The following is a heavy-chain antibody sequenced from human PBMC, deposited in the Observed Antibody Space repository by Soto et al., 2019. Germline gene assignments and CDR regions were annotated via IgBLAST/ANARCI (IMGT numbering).Heavy chain of an antibody. CDR3: ARLYYYDSSGYFHNWFDP. D-gene: IGHD3-22*01. CDR1: GYSFTSYW. CDR2: IYPGDSDT. J-gene: IGHJ5*02. Sequence: PGESLKISCNGSGYSFTSYWIGWVRQMPWKGLEWMGIIYPGDSDTRYSPSFQGQVTISADKSISTAYLQWSSLKASDTAMYYCARLYYYDSSGYFHNWFDPWGQGTLVTVSS. V-gene: IGHV5-51*01.